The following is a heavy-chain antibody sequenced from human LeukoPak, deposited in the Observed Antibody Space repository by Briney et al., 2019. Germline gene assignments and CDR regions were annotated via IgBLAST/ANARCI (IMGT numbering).Heavy chain of an antibody. Sequence: PGGSLRLSCAASGFTFSSYGMHWVRQAPGKGLEWVAVIWYDGSNKYYADSVKGRFTISRDNSKNTLYLQMNSLRAEDTAVYYCARDNVAVAGTFDYWGQGTLVTVPS. CDR2: IWYDGSNK. CDR1: GFTFSSYG. V-gene: IGHV3-33*01. D-gene: IGHD6-19*01. CDR3: ARDNVAVAGTFDY. J-gene: IGHJ4*02.